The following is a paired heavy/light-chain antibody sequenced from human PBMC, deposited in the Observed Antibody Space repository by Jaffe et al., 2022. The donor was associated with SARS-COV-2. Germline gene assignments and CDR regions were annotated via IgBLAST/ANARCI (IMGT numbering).Light chain of an antibody. J-gene: IGKJ1*01. Sequence: DIVMTQSPLSLPVTPGEPASISCRSSQSLLNRNGYNSLDWYLQKPGQSPQVLIYLGSNRASGVPDRFTGSGSGTDFTLKISRVEAEDVGVYYCMQALQTPWTFGQGTKVEIK. CDR1: QSLLNRNGYNS. CDR2: LGS. V-gene: IGKV2-28*01. CDR3: MQALQTPWT.
Heavy chain of an antibody. V-gene: IGHV3-23*04. CDR3: AAYTSGTSYSGVEY. CDR2: ITLGT. CDR1: GFSVSTYA. J-gene: IGHJ4*02. D-gene: IGHD3-10*01. Sequence: EVRLVESGGGLVQPGGSRKLSCAASGFSVSTYAMNWVRQAPGKSLEWVSAITLGTYYRESVKGRFTISRDISKNTLFLQMNNLRAEDTAVYYCAAYTSGTSYSGVEYWGQGTLVTVSS.